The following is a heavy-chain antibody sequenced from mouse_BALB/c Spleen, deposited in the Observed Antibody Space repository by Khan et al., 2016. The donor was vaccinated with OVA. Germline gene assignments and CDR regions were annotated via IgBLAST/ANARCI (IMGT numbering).Heavy chain of an antibody. D-gene: IGHD1-2*01. CDR1: GYTFTDFN. Sequence: EVQLQESGPDLVKPGASVRISCKTSGYTFTDFNLDWVKQSHGKSLEWIGYIFPNNGDTGYNQTFKTKATLTVDSSSSTAYMELRSLTSEDSAVYYCSRSGYGSFAYWGQGTLVTVSA. J-gene: IGHJ3*01. V-gene: IGHV1S29*02. CDR2: IFPNNGDT. CDR3: SRSGYGSFAY.